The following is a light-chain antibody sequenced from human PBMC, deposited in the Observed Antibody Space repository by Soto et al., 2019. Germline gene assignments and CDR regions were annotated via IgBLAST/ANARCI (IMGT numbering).Light chain of an antibody. V-gene: IGLV2-8*01. J-gene: IGLJ2*01. Sequence: QSALTQPPSASGSPGQSVTISCTGTSSDVGGYNFVSWYQQHPGKAPKLMIYEVSERPSGVPDRFSGSKSGNRASLTVSGLQAEDEADYYCSSYAGSNIVVFGGGTKLTVL. CDR3: SSYAGSNIVV. CDR1: SSDVGGYNF. CDR2: EVS.